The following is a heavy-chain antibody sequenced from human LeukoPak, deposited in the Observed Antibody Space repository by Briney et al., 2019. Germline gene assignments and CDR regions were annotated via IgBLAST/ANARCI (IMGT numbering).Heavy chain of an antibody. CDR3: ARDAEFYYYDSSGYRPRGVYFDY. V-gene: IGHV4-4*07. Sequence: AETLSLTCTVSGGSISSYYWSWIRQPAGKGLEWIGRVNTSGSTNYNPSLKSRVTISVDKSKNQFSLKLSSVTVADTAVYYCARDAEFYYYDSSGYRPRGVYFDYWGQGTLVLVSS. CDR1: GGSISSYY. D-gene: IGHD3-22*01. J-gene: IGHJ4*02. CDR2: VNTSGST.